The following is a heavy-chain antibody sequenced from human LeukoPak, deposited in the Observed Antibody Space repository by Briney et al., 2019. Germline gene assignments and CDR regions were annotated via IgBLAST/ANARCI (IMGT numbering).Heavy chain of an antibody. CDR3: ASTLVTTNDAFDI. CDR2: IYYSGST. J-gene: IGHJ3*02. V-gene: IGHV4-59*08. D-gene: IGHD3-22*01. Sequence: PSETLSLTCTVSGGSISSYYWSWLRQPPGKGLEWIGYIYYSGSTNYNPSLKSRVTISVDTSKNQFSLKLSSVTAADTAVYYCASTLVTTNDAFDIWGQGTMVTVSS. CDR1: GGSISSYY.